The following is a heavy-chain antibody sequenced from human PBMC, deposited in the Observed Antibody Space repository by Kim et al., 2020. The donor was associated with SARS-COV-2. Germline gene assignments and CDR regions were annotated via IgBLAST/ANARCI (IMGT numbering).Heavy chain of an antibody. CDR3: ARRRRGALDS. J-gene: IGHJ4*02. V-gene: IGHV4-39*01. CDR2: ISYNGIT. Sequence: SETLSLTCSVSGGSVSSNIHYWDWIRQPPGKGLEWIGSISYNGITYYNPSLKSRVTISVDTSKNQFSLKMFSVTAADTAVYFCARRRRGALDSWGQGTPV. CDR1: GGSVSSNIHY.